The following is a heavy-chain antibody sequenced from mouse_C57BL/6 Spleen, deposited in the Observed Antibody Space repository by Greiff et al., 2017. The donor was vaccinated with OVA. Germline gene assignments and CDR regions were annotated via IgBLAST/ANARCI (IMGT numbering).Heavy chain of an antibody. D-gene: IGHD6-5*01. CDR1: GFKFTDDN. CDR3: AKSPYDYNAMGY. J-gene: IGHJ4*01. CDR2: INPNNGGT. V-gene: IGHV1-18*01. Sequence: EVQLQQSGPELVKPGASVKIPCTASGFKFTDDNMDWVKQSHGKSLEWIGDINPNNGGTIYNQKFKGKATLTVDKSSSTAYLELRSLTSEDTAVYYCAKSPYDYNAMGYWGQGTSVTVSS.